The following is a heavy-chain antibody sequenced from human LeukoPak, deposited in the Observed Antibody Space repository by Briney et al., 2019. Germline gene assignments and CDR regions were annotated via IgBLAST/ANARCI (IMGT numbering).Heavy chain of an antibody. Sequence: HPGGSLRLSCSASGFTFSNFAMHWVRQAPGKALEYVSAINGNGGSTYYADSVKGRFTISRDNSKNTLYLQMSSLRPEDTAVYYCAPYFYDSSGYSNWGQGTLVTASS. CDR2: INGNGGST. V-gene: IGHV3-64D*06. D-gene: IGHD3-22*01. CDR3: APYFYDSSGYSN. J-gene: IGHJ4*02. CDR1: GFTFSNFA.